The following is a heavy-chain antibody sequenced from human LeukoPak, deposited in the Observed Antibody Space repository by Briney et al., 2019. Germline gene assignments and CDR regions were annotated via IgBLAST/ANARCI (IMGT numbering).Heavy chain of an antibody. CDR1: GITLSNYG. D-gene: IGHD3-22*01. CDR3: AKRGVVIRVILVGFHKEAYYFDS. CDR2: ISDSGGRT. Sequence: GGSLRLSCAVSGITLSNYGMSWVRQAPGKGREWVAGISDSGGRTNYADSVKGRFTISRDNPKNTLYLQMNSLRAEDTAVYFCAKRGVVIRVILVGFHKEAYYFDSWGQGALVTVSS. J-gene: IGHJ4*02. V-gene: IGHV3-23*01.